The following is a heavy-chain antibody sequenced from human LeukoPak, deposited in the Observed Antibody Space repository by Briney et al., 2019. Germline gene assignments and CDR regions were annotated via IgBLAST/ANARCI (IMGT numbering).Heavy chain of an antibody. J-gene: IGHJ4*02. CDR1: GGTFSSYA. CDR3: AHLHAANDNEPNDY. V-gene: IGHV1-69*05. D-gene: IGHD1-1*01. Sequence: ASVKVSCKASGGTFSSYAISWVRQAPGQGLEWMGGIIPIFGTANSAQKLQGRVTITTDESTSTAYMELSSLRSEDTAVYYCAHLHAANDNEPNDYWGQGTLVTVSS. CDR2: IIPIFGTA.